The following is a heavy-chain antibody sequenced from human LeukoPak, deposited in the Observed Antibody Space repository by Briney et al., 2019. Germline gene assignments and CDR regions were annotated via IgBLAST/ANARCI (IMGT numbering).Heavy chain of an antibody. CDR3: AREQDSSGYSFDY. CDR2: MNPNSGNT. CDR1: GYTFTSYD. D-gene: IGHD3-22*01. Sequence: GASVKVSCKASGYTFTSYDINWVRQATGQGLEWMGWMNPNSGNTGYAQKFQGRVTMTRDTSTSTVYMELSSLRSEDTAVYYCAREQDSSGYSFDYWGQGTLVTVSS. V-gene: IGHV1-8*01. J-gene: IGHJ4*02.